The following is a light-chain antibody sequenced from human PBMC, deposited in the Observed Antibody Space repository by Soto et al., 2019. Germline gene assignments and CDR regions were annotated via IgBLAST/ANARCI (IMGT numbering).Light chain of an antibody. CDR3: NSYTSSGTYV. Sequence: QSVLTQPASVSGSPGQSITISCTGTSSVVGLYNYVSWYRHLPGKAPELIIYDVSNRPSGVSNGFSGSKSANTASLTISGLQAEDEADYYCNSYTSSGTYVFGTGTKVTVL. CDR2: DVS. V-gene: IGLV2-14*03. J-gene: IGLJ1*01. CDR1: SSVVGLYNY.